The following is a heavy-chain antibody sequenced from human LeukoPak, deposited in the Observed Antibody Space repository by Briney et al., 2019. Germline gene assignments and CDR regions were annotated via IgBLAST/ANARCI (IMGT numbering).Heavy chain of an antibody. V-gene: IGHV3-7*01. Sequence: GGSLRLSCAVSGFSVSGYWMTWVRQAPGKGLEWVANIKQDGSEKYYVDSVKGRFTISRDNAKNSLYLQMNSLRAEDTAVYYCARELMAAAGGPGGYYCYYGMDVWGQGTTVTVSS. CDR3: ARELMAAAGGPGGYYCYYGMDV. J-gene: IGHJ6*02. CDR1: GFSVSGYW. CDR2: IKQDGSEK. D-gene: IGHD6-13*01.